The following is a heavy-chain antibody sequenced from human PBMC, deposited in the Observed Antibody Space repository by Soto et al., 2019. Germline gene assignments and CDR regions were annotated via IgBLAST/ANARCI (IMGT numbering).Heavy chain of an antibody. D-gene: IGHD3-10*01. Sequence: QVQLVQSGAEVKKPGSSVKVSCKASGGTFSSYAISWVRQAPGQGLEWMGGIIPIFGTANYAQKFQGRVTIAADEATSKAYMELSSLRSEDTAVYYCARPSGYYGSGSYYNPSDDAFDIWGQGTMVTVSS. J-gene: IGHJ3*02. CDR3: ARPSGYYGSGSYYNPSDDAFDI. V-gene: IGHV1-69*01. CDR1: GGTFSSYA. CDR2: IIPIFGTA.